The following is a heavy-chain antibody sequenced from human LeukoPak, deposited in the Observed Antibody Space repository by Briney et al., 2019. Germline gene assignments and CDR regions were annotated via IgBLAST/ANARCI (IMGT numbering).Heavy chain of an antibody. Sequence: SQTLSLTCTVSGGSITSGGYYWSWIRQHPGKGLEWIGCIYYSGTTYYNPSLKSRVSTSVDTSKNQFSLTLSSVTAADTAVYYCASGPYGSGSYLFGYWGQGTLVTVSS. D-gene: IGHD3-10*01. CDR3: ASGPYGSGSYLFGY. CDR1: GGSITSGGYY. CDR2: IYYSGTT. V-gene: IGHV4-31*03. J-gene: IGHJ4*02.